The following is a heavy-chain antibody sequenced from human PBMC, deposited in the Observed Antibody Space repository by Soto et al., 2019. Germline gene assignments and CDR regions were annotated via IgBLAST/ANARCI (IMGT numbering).Heavy chain of an antibody. D-gene: IGHD5-18*01. CDR2: INPNSGDT. J-gene: IGHJ4*02. CDR3: ARGGYTYGYGLDY. V-gene: IGHV1-2*04. Sequence: QVQLVQSGAEVKKLGASVKVSCKASGYTFTAYYIHWVRQAPGQGLEWVGWINPNSGDTNYAQRFQGWVTMTGDTSVSTAYMDLTRLRYDDTAVYYCARGGYTYGYGLDYWGQGTLVTVSS. CDR1: GYTFTAYY.